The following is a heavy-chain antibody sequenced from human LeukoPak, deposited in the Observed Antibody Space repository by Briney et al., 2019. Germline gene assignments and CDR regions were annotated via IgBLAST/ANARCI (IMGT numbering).Heavy chain of an antibody. D-gene: IGHD3-22*01. Sequence: GGSLRLSCAASGFTFSSYEMNWVRQAPGKGLEWVSYISSSGSTIYYADSVKGRFTTSRDNAKKSLYLQMNSLRAEDTAVYYCVRDRGWLSNPGYFDYWGRGTLVTV. CDR2: ISSSGSTI. CDR3: VRDRGWLSNPGYFDY. CDR1: GFTFSSYE. J-gene: IGHJ4*02. V-gene: IGHV3-48*03.